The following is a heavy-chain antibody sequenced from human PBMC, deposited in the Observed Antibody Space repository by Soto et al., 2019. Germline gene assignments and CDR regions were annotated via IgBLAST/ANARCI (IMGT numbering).Heavy chain of an antibody. CDR1: GFTFSSYS. CDR3: ARDRGVGGPLDS. Sequence: EVQLVESGGGLVKPGGSLRLSCAASGFTFSSYSMNWVRQAPGKGLEWVSSISSSSSYIYYADSVKGRFTISRDNAKNSLYLQMNSLRAGDRAVYYCARDRGVGGPLDSGGQGTLCTVSS. CDR2: ISSSSSYI. J-gene: IGHJ4*02. V-gene: IGHV3-21*01. D-gene: IGHD3-16*01.